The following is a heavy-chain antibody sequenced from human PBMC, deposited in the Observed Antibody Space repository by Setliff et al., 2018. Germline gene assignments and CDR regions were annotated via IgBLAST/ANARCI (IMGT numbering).Heavy chain of an antibody. CDR1: GFTFSSYD. Sequence: PGGSLRLSCAASGFTFSSYDMHWVRQAPGKGLEWVASITSSSSSIYYADSVKGRFTLSRDNAKNSLYLQMNSLRAEDTAVYYCARGGSPYYFDYWGQGTLVTVSS. CDR3: ARGGSPYYFDY. CDR2: ITSSSSSI. V-gene: IGHV3-21*01. J-gene: IGHJ4*02.